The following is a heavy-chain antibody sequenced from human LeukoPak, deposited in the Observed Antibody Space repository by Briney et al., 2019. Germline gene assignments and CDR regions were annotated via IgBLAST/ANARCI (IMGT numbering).Heavy chain of an antibody. Sequence: ASVTVSFTASGYTFTGYYMHWVRQAPGQGLEWMGWINPNSGGTNYAQKFQGRVTMTRDTSISTAYMELSRLRSDDTAVYYCARVGAYDSISLDAFDIWGQGTMVTVSS. CDR1: GYTFTGYY. J-gene: IGHJ3*02. D-gene: IGHD3-22*01. V-gene: IGHV1-2*02. CDR2: INPNSGGT. CDR3: ARVGAYDSISLDAFDI.